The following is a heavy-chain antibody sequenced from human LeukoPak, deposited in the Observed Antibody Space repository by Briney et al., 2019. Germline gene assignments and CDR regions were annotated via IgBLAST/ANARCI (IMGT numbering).Heavy chain of an antibody. J-gene: IGHJ6*02. CDR2: IYYDGSNK. CDR1: GFTFSSYG. D-gene: IGHD6-19*01. V-gene: IGHV3-33*08. CDR3: ARDPSGYGMDV. Sequence: GGSLRLSCSASGFTFSSYGIHWVRQAPGKGLEWVALIYYDGSNKYYADSVKGRFTISRDNSKNMLFLQMNSLRAEDTAVYYCARDPSGYGMDVWGQGTTVTVSS.